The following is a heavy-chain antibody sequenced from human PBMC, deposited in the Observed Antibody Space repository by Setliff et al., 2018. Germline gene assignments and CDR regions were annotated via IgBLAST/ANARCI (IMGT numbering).Heavy chain of an antibody. CDR1: GFTFSNSW. Sequence: GGSLRLSCAASGFTFSNSWMSWVRQAPGKGLEWVANIKQDGSEKYYVDSVKGRFTISRDNAKDSLYLQMSSLRAEDTAVYYCARETLPYYFDYWGQGTLVTVSS. CDR3: ARETLPYYFDY. J-gene: IGHJ4*02. V-gene: IGHV3-7*01. CDR2: IKQDGSEK.